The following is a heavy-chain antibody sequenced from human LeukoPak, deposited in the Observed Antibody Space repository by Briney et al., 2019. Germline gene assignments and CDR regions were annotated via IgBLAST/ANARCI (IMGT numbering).Heavy chain of an antibody. Sequence: SVKVSCKASGGTFSSYAISWVRQAPGQGLQWMGRIIPIFGTANYAQKFQGRVTITADKSTSTAYMELSSLRSEDTAVYYCARDKGGVWYDFWSGYSYYFDYWGQGTLVTVSS. CDR2: IIPIFGTA. J-gene: IGHJ4*02. V-gene: IGHV1-69*06. D-gene: IGHD3-3*01. CDR1: GGTFSSYA. CDR3: ARDKGGVWYDFWSGYSYYFDY.